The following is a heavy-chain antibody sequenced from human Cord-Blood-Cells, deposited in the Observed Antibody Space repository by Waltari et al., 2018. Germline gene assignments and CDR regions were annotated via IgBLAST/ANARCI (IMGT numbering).Heavy chain of an antibody. Sequence: QVQLVQSGAEVKKPGASVKVSCKASGYTFTSYYMHWVRQAPGQGLEWMGIINPRGGSTSYAQKFQGRVTMTRDTSTSTVYMELSSLRSEDTAVYYCARDRKLGKEAARNAFDIWGQGTMVTVSS. V-gene: IGHV1-46*03. CDR1: GYTFTSYY. J-gene: IGHJ3*02. CDR3: ARDRKLGKEAARNAFDI. CDR2: INPRGGST. D-gene: IGHD7-27*01.